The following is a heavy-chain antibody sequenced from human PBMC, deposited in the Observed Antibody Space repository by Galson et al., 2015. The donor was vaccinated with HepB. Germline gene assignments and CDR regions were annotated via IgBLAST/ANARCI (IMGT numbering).Heavy chain of an antibody. CDR2: ITSGSTYI. Sequence: SLRLSCAASGFTFNNYVMNWVRRAPGKGLEWVSSITSGSTYIYYADSVKGRFTISRDNAKNSLYLQMNSLRAEDTAVYYCARDRSDDYGDYWYYYMDVWGKGTTVTVSS. J-gene: IGHJ6*03. V-gene: IGHV3-21*01. CDR3: ARDRSDDYGDYWYYYMDV. D-gene: IGHD4-17*01. CDR1: GFTFNNYV.